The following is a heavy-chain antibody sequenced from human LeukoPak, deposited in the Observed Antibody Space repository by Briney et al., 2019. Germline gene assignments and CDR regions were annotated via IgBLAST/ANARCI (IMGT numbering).Heavy chain of an antibody. Sequence: PGGSLRLSCAVSGFTFSGFWMSWSRQAPGKGLEWVASINSDGSEGYYADVVKGRFTISRDNSKNMLSLQMNTLRAEDTAIYYCAKGYTFGPNWFDPWGQGTLVTVSS. D-gene: IGHD5-18*01. J-gene: IGHJ5*02. CDR2: INSDGSEG. CDR3: AKGYTFGPNWFDP. CDR1: GFTFSGFW. V-gene: IGHV3-7*03.